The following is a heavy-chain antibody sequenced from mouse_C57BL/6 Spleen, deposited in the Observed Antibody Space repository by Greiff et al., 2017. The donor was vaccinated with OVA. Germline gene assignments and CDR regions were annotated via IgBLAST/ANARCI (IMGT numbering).Heavy chain of an antibody. CDR3: AREGYRSRPDS. Sequence: VQLKESEGGLVQPGSSMKLSCTASGFTFSDYYMAWVRQVPEKGLEWVANINYDGSSTYYLDSLKSRFIISRDNAKNILYLQMISLTSEYPPTYCCAREGYRSRPDSWGQGTTLTVSS. D-gene: IGHD1-1*01. CDR1: GFTFSDYY. CDR2: INYDGSST. J-gene: IGHJ2*01. V-gene: IGHV5-16*01.